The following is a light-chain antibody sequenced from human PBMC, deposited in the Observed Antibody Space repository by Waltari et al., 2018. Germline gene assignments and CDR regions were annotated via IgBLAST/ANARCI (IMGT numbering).Light chain of an antibody. Sequence: QSALTQPASVSGTPGQSITISCTGTNSDVGNYNLVSCYQHHPGEAPKLMICEVIKRPSGVSNRFSGSNAGNTASLTISGLQAEDEADYYCCSYAGSGTYVFGTGTKVTVL. CDR2: EVI. CDR3: CSYAGSGTYV. V-gene: IGLV2-23*02. J-gene: IGLJ1*01. CDR1: NSDVGNYNL.